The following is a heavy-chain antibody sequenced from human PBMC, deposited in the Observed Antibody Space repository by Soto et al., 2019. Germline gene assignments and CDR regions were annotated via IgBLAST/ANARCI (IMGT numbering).Heavy chain of an antibody. Sequence: SQTLSLTCAISVDSVSSSSAAWSWLRQSPSRGLEWLGRTYYRSTWTNDYARSVKSRITINPDTVENQFSLQLSSVTPEDTAVYYCAGVSSFRGMDVWGQGTPVTVSS. V-gene: IGHV6-1*01. J-gene: IGHJ6*02. CDR1: VDSVSSSSAA. D-gene: IGHD3-16*01. CDR2: TYYRSTWTN. CDR3: AGVSSFRGMDV.